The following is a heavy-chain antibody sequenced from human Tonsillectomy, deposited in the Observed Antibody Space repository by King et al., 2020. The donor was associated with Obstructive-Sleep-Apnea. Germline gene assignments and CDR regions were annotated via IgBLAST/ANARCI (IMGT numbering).Heavy chain of an antibody. V-gene: IGHV3-48*04. CDR1: GFTFSSYS. CDR2: ISSSSSTI. D-gene: IGHD3-16*01. CDR3: ARDKLCAY. J-gene: IGHJ4*02. Sequence: VQLVESGGGLVQPGGSLRLSCAASGFTFSSYSMNWVRQAPGKGVEGVSFISSSSSTIYHANFVKGRFTISRDNSKNSLYLQMNSLRAEDTAVYYCARDKLCAYWGQGTLVTVSS.